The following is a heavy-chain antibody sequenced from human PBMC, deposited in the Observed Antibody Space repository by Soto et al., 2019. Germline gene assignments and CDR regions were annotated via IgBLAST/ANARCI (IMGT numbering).Heavy chain of an antibody. V-gene: IGHV4-59*01. CDR1: GGSISSYY. Sequence: SETLSLTCTVSGGSISSYYWSWIRQPPGKGLEWIGYIYYSGSTNYNPSLKSRVTISVDTSKNQFSLKLSSVTAVDTAVYYCASYGSGANWFDPWGQGTLVTVSS. D-gene: IGHD3-10*01. J-gene: IGHJ5*02. CDR2: IYYSGST. CDR3: ASYGSGANWFDP.